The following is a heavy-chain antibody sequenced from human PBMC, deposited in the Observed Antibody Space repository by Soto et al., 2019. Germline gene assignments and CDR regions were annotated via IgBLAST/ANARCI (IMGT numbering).Heavy chain of an antibody. Sequence: SETLSLTCAVLSRSFSGYYWSWIRQPPGEGLEWIAEIDYSGSITYNPSLKSRVTITIDTSKSQFSLALISVTAADTAVYYCARSPGYYYYYAMDVWGQGTTVTVSS. CDR3: ARSPGYYYYYAMDV. CDR1: SRSFSGYY. CDR2: IDYSGSI. V-gene: IGHV4-34*01. J-gene: IGHJ6*02.